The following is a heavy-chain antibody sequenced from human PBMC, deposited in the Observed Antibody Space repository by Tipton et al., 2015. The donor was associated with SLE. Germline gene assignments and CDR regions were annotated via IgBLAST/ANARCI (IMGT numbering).Heavy chain of an antibody. CDR2: INHSGST. D-gene: IGHD6-13*01. CDR1: GGSFSGYY. Sequence: TLSLTCAVYGGSFSGYYWSWIRQPPGKGLEWIGEINHSGSTNYNPSLKSRVTTSVDTSKNQFSLKLSSVTAADTAVYYCARMIDMEQQLVQSAYWYFDLWGRGTLVTVSS. CDR3: ARMIDMEQQLVQSAYWYFDL. V-gene: IGHV4-34*01. J-gene: IGHJ2*01.